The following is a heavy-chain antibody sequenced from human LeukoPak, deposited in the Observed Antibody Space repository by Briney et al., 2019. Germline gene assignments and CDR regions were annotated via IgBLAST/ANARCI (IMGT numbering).Heavy chain of an antibody. CDR2: ISGNDDST. D-gene: IGHD2-15*01. CDR3: AKNRGYCSGGTCYGDY. CDR1: GFTFSSYG. Sequence: PGGSLRLSCAASGFTFSSYGMHWVRQAPGKGLEWASGISGNDDSTYYADSVEGRFTISRDNSKNTLYLQMNTLRAEDTAVYYCAKNRGYCSGGTCYGDYWGQGTLVTVSS. J-gene: IGHJ4*02. V-gene: IGHV3-23*01.